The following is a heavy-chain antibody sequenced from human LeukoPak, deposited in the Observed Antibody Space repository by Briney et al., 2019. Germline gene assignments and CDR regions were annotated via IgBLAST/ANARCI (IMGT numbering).Heavy chain of an antibody. D-gene: IGHD3-3*01. CDR3: ARGGYYDFWSGFRSPAWFDP. V-gene: IGHV1-69*04. CDR2: IIPILGIA. CDR1: GGTFSSYA. J-gene: IGHJ5*02. Sequence: SVKVSCKASGGTFSSYAISWVRQAPGQGLEWMGRIIPILGIANYAQKFQGRVTITADKSTSTAYMELSSLRSEDTAVYYCARGGYYDFWSGFRSPAWFDPWGQGTLVTVSS.